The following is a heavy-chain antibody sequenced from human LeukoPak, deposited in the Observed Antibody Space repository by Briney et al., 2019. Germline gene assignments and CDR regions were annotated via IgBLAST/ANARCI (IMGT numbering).Heavy chain of an antibody. J-gene: IGHJ4*02. CDR2: IKQDGSEK. Sequence: GGSLRLSCAASGFXFSSYWISWVRQAPGKGLEWVANIKQDGSEKYYVDSVKGRFTISRDNANNSLYLQMNSLRAEDTAVYYCARRLRGLITYYFDYWGQGTMVTVSS. CDR1: GFXFSSYW. CDR3: ARRLRGLITYYFDY. D-gene: IGHD3-10*01. V-gene: IGHV3-7*04.